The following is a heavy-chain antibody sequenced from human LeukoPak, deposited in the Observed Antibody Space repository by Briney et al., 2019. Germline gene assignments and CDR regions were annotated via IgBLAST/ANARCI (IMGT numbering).Heavy chain of an antibody. Sequence: PGGSLRLSCAASGFTFSNAWMSWVRQAPGKGLEWVGRIKSKTDGGTTDYAAPVKGRFTISRDDSKNTLYLQMNSLKTEDTAVYYCTTNWDDSSPPGYYWGQGTLVTVSS. CDR2: IKSKTDGGTT. V-gene: IGHV3-15*01. CDR1: GFTFSNAW. CDR3: TTNWDDSSPPGYY. J-gene: IGHJ4*02. D-gene: IGHD3-22*01.